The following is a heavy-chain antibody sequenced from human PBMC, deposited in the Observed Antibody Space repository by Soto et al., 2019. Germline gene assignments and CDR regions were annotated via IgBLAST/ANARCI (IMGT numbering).Heavy chain of an antibody. D-gene: IGHD1-26*01. J-gene: IGHJ6*02. CDR2: IHYRGST. V-gene: IGHV4-59*11. Sequence: LSLTCTVSGGSISSHYWSWVRQAPGKGLEWIGHIHYRGSTTYNPSLRSRSTISVDTSNNQFSLKLNSVTTADTAVYYCARDGREASGMDVWGQGTKVTVSS. CDR1: GGSISSHY. CDR3: ARDGREASGMDV.